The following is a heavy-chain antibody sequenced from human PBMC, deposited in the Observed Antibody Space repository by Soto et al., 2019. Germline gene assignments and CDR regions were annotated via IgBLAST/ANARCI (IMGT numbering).Heavy chain of an antibody. CDR2: IDYSGTA. J-gene: IGHJ4*02. V-gene: IGHV4-39*01. CDR3: ARITGRHLDY. CDR1: SGSISVTNVF. Sequence: KASETLSLTCTGSSGSISVTNVFWGWVRQPPGKGLEWIGNIDYSGTAYFSPSLETRVTFHVDTSKNQFSLTLYSVTAADTAVYYCARITGRHLDYWGQGILVTVSS. D-gene: IGHD1-20*01.